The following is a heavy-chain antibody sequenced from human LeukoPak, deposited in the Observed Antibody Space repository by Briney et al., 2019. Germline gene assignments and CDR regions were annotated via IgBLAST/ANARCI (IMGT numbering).Heavy chain of an antibody. CDR3: ARDPGYSYDFPSFDY. CDR2: IDNRGST. V-gene: IGHV4-59*12. Sequence: PSETLSLTCTVSGVSIGSYFWSWIRQPPGKGLEWIGYIDNRGSTDYNPSLKSRVTISVDTSKNQFSLKLSSVTAADTAVYYCARDPGYSYDFPSFDYWGQGTLVTVSS. D-gene: IGHD5-18*01. J-gene: IGHJ4*02. CDR1: GVSIGSYF.